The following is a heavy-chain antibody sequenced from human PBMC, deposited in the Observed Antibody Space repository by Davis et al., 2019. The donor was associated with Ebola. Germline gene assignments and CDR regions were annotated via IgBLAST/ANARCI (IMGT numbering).Heavy chain of an antibody. V-gene: IGHV1-18*01. CDR1: GYTFTSFG. J-gene: IGHJ4*02. CDR2: ISTDNGNS. D-gene: IGHD1-7*01. Sequence: ASVKVSCKTSGYTFTSFGITWVRQAPGQGLEWMGWISTDNGNSNYEQKFQGRVTMTTDTSTSTAYMELRSLRSDDTAVYYCARRGYTWSYVPGPIDYWGQGALVTVSS. CDR3: ARRGYTWSYVPGPIDY.